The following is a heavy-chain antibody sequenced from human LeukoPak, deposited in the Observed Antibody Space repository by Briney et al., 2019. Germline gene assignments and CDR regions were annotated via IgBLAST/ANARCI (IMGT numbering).Heavy chain of an antibody. CDR3: ARDLGGYNYGYSFDF. J-gene: IGHJ4*02. D-gene: IGHD5-18*01. V-gene: IGHV4-4*07. CDR2: IYTSGNT. CDR1: GGSISGYY. Sequence: SETLSLTCTVSGGSISGYYWNWIRQPPGKGLEWIGRIYTSGNTNYNPSLKSRVTMSVDTSKNQFFLKLFSMTAADTAVYYCARDLGGYNYGYSFDFWGQGTLVTVSS.